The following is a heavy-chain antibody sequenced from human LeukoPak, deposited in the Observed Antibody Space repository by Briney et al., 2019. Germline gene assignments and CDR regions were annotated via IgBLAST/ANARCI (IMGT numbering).Heavy chain of an antibody. CDR1: GGSFSGYY. V-gene: IGHV4-34*01. CDR3: ARRLWSAPYYYDSSGYPVNWFDP. Sequence: PSETLSLTCVVYGGSFSGYYWTWLRQPPGKGLEWLGEINHSGGTNYNPSLKSRVTISVDTSKNQFSLKLSSVTAADTAVYYCARRLWSAPYYYDSSGYPVNWFDPWAREPWSPSPQ. CDR2: INHSGGT. J-gene: IGHJ5*02. D-gene: IGHD3-22*01.